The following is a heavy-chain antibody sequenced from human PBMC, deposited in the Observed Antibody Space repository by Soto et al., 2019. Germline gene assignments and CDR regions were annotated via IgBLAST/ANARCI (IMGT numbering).Heavy chain of an antibody. CDR2: ITGGGDNT. CDR1: GFTFTSYA. CDR3: TQDGGSRDWLTVN. Sequence: EVQLLESGGDLVQPGGSLRLSCAASGFTFTSYAMSWIRQAPGKGLEWVSAITGGGDNTYYADSVKGRFTISRDNSKNTLYLQMNRLRAEATAFYYCTQDGGSRDWLTVNWGQGTLVTVSS. J-gene: IGHJ4*02. D-gene: IGHD3-9*01. V-gene: IGHV3-23*01.